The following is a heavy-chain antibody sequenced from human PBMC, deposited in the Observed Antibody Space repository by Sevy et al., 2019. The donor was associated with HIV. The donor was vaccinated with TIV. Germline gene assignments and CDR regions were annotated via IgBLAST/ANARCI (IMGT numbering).Heavy chain of an antibody. CDR2: VSFDGAIT. V-gene: IGHV3-30-3*01. Sequence: GGSLRLSCAASGFTFNNFAMHWVRLAPGKGPEWVAVVSFDGAITYYADSVKGRFTVSRDKSKNTLYLQMSSLRTADTALYYCAKAYSVSYYSPDDAFDIWGQGTMVTVSS. D-gene: IGHD1-26*01. CDR3: AKAYSVSYYSPDDAFDI. J-gene: IGHJ3*02. CDR1: GFTFNNFA.